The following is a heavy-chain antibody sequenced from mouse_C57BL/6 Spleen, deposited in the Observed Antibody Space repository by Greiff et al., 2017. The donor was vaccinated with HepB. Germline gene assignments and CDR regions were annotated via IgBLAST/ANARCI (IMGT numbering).Heavy chain of an antibody. CDR1: GFNIKDDY. J-gene: IGHJ2*01. CDR2: IDPENGDT. Sequence: EVQRVESGAELVRPGASVKLSCTASGFNIKDDYMHWVKQRPEQGLEWIGWIDPENGDTEYASKFQGKATITADTSSNTAYLQLSSLTSEDTAVYYCTTGDSNYWGQGTTLTVSS. V-gene: IGHV14-4*01. CDR3: TTGDSNY.